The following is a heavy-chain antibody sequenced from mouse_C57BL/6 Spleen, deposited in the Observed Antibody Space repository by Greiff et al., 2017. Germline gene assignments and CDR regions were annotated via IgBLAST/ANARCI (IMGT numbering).Heavy chain of an antibody. CDR2: IDPSDSYT. Sequence: QVQLQQPGAELVKPGASVKLSCKASGYTFTSYWMQWVKQRPGQGLEWIGEIDPSDSYTNYNQKFKGKATLTVDTSSSTAYMQLSSLTSEDSAVYYCARSYDYGGNYAMDYWGQGTSVTVSS. V-gene: IGHV1-50*01. J-gene: IGHJ4*01. CDR3: ARSYDYGGNYAMDY. D-gene: IGHD1-1*01. CDR1: GYTFTSYW.